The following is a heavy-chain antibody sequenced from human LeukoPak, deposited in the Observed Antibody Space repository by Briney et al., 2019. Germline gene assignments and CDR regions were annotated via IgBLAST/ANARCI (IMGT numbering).Heavy chain of an antibody. CDR1: GGTFSSYA. CDR2: IIPIFGTA. Sequence: GASVKGSCKASGGTFSSYAISWVRQAPGQGLEWMGGIIPIFGTANYAQKFQGRVTITADESTSTAYMELSSLRSEDTAVYYCARGRGSTVTTFLDVWGQGTTVTVSS. J-gene: IGHJ6*02. V-gene: IGHV1-69*13. CDR3: ARGRGSTVTTFLDV. D-gene: IGHD4-17*01.